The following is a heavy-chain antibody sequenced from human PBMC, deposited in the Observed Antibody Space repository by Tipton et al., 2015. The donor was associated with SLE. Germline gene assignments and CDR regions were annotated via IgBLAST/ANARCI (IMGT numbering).Heavy chain of an antibody. CDR1: GGSFSGYY. CDR2: INHSGST. CDR3: ARVPQGCSGGSCYPEGFDI. J-gene: IGHJ3*02. D-gene: IGHD2-15*01. V-gene: IGHV4-34*01. Sequence: TLSLTCAAYGGSFSGYYWSWIRQPPGKGLEWIGEINHSGSTNYNPSPKSRVTISVDTSKNQFSLKLSSVTAADTAVYYCARVPQGCSGGSCYPEGFDIWGQGTMVTVSS.